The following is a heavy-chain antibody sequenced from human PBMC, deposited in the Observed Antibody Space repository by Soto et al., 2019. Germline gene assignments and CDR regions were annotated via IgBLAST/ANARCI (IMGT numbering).Heavy chain of an antibody. CDR2: ISGSGGST. D-gene: IGHD2-2*01. CDR3: AKDLSDTYCSSTSRYYYYYGMDV. V-gene: IGHV3-23*01. Sequence: GGSLRLSCAASGFTFSSYAMSWVRQAPGKGLEWVSAISGSGGSTYYADSVKGRFTISRDNSKNTLYLQMNSLRAEDTAVYYCAKDLSDTYCSSTSRYYYYYGMDVWGQGTTVTVSS. J-gene: IGHJ6*02. CDR1: GFTFSSYA.